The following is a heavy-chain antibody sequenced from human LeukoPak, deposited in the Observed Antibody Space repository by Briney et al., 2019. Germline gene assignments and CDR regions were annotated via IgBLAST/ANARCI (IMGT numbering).Heavy chain of an antibody. D-gene: IGHD5-12*01. CDR1: GGSISSGGYS. CDR3: ARGRDIGWFDP. CDR2: IYHSGST. Sequence: PSETLSLTCAVPGGSISSGGYSWSWIRQPPGKGLEWIGYIYHSGSTYYNPSLKSRVTISVDRSKNQFSLKLSSVTAADTAVYYCARGRDIGWFDPWGQGTLVTVSS. J-gene: IGHJ5*02. V-gene: IGHV4-30-2*01.